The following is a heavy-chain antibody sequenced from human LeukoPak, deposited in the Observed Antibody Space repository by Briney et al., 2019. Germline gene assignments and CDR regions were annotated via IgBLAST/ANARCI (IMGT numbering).Heavy chain of an antibody. J-gene: IGHJ4*02. Sequence: GGSLRLSCAASGFTFSSYAMSWVRQAPGKGLEWVSGISWNSGSIGYADSVKGRFTISRDNAKNSLYLQMNSLRAEDTALYYCAKAMYYDSSGYYYEGFFFDYWGQGTLVTVSS. CDR1: GFTFSSYA. CDR2: ISWNSGSI. D-gene: IGHD3-22*01. CDR3: AKAMYYDSSGYYYEGFFFDY. V-gene: IGHV3-9*01.